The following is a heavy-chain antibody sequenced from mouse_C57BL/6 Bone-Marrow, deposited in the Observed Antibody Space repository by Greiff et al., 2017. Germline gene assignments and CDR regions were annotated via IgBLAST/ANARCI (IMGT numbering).Heavy chain of an antibody. J-gene: IGHJ3*01. CDR1: GYTFTSYW. D-gene: IGHD3-1*01. Sequence: QVQLKQPGAELVMPGASVKLSCKASGYTFTSYWMHWVKQRPGQGLEWIGEIDPSDSYTNYNQKFKGKSTLTVDKSSSTAYMQLSSLTSEDSAVYYCARWASWFAYWGQGTLVTVSA. CDR2: IDPSDSYT. CDR3: ARWASWFAY. V-gene: IGHV1-69*01.